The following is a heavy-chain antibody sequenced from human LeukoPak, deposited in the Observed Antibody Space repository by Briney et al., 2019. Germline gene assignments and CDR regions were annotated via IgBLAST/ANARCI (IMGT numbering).Heavy chain of an antibody. V-gene: IGHV1-58*02. Sequence: SVKVSCKASGFTFATSAMQWVRQARGQRLEWIGWIVVGSGNTNYAQKFQERVTITRDMSTSTAYMELSSLRSEDTAVYYCAADSRRTYYDFWSGYWYAFDIWGQGTMVTVSS. J-gene: IGHJ3*02. CDR1: GFTFATSA. CDR2: IVVGSGNT. D-gene: IGHD3-3*01. CDR3: AADSRRTYYDFWSGYWYAFDI.